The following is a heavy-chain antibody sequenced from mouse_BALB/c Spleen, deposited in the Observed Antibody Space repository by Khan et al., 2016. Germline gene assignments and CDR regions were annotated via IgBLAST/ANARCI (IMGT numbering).Heavy chain of an antibody. J-gene: IGHJ3*01. CDR2: IRSKSNNYAT. Sequence: EVQLVESGGRLVQPKGSLKLSCAASGFTFNTFAMHWVCQAPGKGLEWVARIRSKSNNYATYYADSVKARFNISRDDSPNMLYLQMNNLKSEDTAMYSCVRERDDGYGSVFAYWGQGTLVTVSA. V-gene: IGHV10-3*03. D-gene: IGHD2-3*01. CDR1: GFTFNTFA. CDR3: VRERDDGYGSVFAY.